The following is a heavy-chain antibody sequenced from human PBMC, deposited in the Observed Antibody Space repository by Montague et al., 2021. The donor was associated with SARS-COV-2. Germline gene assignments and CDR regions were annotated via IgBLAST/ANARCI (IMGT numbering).Heavy chain of an antibody. J-gene: IGHJ4*02. CDR1: GFTFSDYY. V-gene: IGHV3-11*05. CDR2: ISTSSFYT. CDR3: ARGGHCSRGVCSSVGLVDF. D-gene: IGHD2-8*02. Sequence: SLRLSCAASGFTFSDYYMGWIRQAPGKGLEWVSDISTSSFYTNYADSVKGRFTISRDNAKSSLYLQMNSLRAADTAVYYCARGGHCSRGVCSSVGLVDFWGPGTLVTVSS.